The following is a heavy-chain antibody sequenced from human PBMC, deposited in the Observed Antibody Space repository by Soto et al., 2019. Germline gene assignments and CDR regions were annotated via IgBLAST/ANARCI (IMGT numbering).Heavy chain of an antibody. Sequence: QVQLQESGPGLVKPSETLSLTCTVSGGSISSYYWSWIRQPPGKGLEWIGYIYYSGSTNYNPSLKIRVTIPVDTSKHQFAPKLSSVTAADTAVYYCARDHGVYYGSGRGGAFDIWGQGTMVTVSS. CDR1: GGSISSYY. CDR2: IYYSGST. J-gene: IGHJ3*02. V-gene: IGHV4-59*01. D-gene: IGHD3-10*01. CDR3: ARDHGVYYGSGRGGAFDI.